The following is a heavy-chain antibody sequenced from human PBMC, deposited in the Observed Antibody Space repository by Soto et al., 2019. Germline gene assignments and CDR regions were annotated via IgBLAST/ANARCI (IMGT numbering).Heavy chain of an antibody. V-gene: IGHV4-61*01. CDR2: IYYRDNT. D-gene: IGHD6-19*01. CDR1: GVSVSSNSYC. CDR3: GRGVLCELWLPCGMDV. Sequence: PSETLSLTCTVSGVSVSSNSYCWSWVRQPPGKGLEWIAYIYYRDNTNYNPSLKSRVTISAATSKNQFSLKLSSVTAADTAVYCCGRGVLCELWLPCGMDVWGQGTTVPVSS. J-gene: IGHJ6*02.